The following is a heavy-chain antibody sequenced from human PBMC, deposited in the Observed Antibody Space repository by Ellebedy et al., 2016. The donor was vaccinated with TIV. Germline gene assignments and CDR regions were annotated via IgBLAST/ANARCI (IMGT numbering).Heavy chain of an antibody. CDR2: ISYDSRLN. Sequence: GESLKISCGASGFTFGNYGMHWVRRAPGKGLEWLAGISYDSRLNEYTASVRGRFAISRDNVNKTLYLQMDGLGAEDTAVYYCARDNYYGDQYRYFYGVDVWGQGTTVTVS. CDR1: GFTFGNYG. V-gene: IGHV3-30*03. D-gene: IGHD3-16*01. J-gene: IGHJ6*02. CDR3: ARDNYYGDQYRYFYGVDV.